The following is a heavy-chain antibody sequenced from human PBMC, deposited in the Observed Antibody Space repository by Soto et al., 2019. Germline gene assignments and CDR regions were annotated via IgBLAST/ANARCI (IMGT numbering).Heavy chain of an antibody. D-gene: IGHD3-9*01. CDR2: IYYSGNT. V-gene: IGHV4-59*01. CDR1: GGSISSYY. Sequence: QVRLQESGPGLVKPSETLSLTCTVSGGSISSYYWSWIRQPPGRGLEWIGDIYYSGNTNYNPSLKSRVTISVDTSRSQFSLELKSVTAADTAVYYCARALSYHDVLNGRGWVFYFDYWGQGALVIVSS. CDR3: ARALSYHDVLNGRGWVFYFDY. J-gene: IGHJ4*02.